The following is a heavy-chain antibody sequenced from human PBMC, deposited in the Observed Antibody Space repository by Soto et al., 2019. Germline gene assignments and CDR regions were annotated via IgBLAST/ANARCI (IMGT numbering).Heavy chain of an antibody. Sequence: PSETLSLTCTVSGGSISSSSYYWGWIRQPPGKGLERIGSIYYSGSTYYNPSLKSRVTISVDTSKNQFSLKLSSVTAADTAVYYCARQIGYCSSTSCYTRWFDPWGQGTLVTVSS. CDR3: ARQIGYCSSTSCYTRWFDP. J-gene: IGHJ5*02. D-gene: IGHD2-2*02. V-gene: IGHV4-39*01. CDR2: IYYSGST. CDR1: GGSISSSSYY.